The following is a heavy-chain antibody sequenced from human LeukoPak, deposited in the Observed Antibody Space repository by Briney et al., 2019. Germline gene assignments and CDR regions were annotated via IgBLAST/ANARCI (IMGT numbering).Heavy chain of an antibody. CDR1: GYTFTGYY. V-gene: IGHV1-2*02. D-gene: IGHD2-2*02. CDR3: ARGHYTNYYMDV. Sequence: ASVKVSCKASGYTFTGYYMHWVRQAPGHGPEWMGWINSNTGGTNYAQKFQGRITMTRDTSISTAYMELSRLSSDDTAVYYCARGHYTNYYMDVWGKGTTVTVSS. J-gene: IGHJ6*03. CDR2: INSNTGGT.